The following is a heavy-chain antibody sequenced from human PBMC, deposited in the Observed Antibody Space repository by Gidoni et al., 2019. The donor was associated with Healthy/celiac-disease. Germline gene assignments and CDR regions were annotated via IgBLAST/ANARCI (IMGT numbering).Heavy chain of an antibody. D-gene: IGHD5-12*01. CDR1: GGSISSSSYY. CDR2: IYYSGST. V-gene: IGHV4-39*01. CDR3: ARREMATISY. J-gene: IGHJ4*02. Sequence: QLQLQESGPGLVKPSETLSPTCTVSGGSISSSSYYWGWIRQPPGKGLEWIGSIYYSGSTYYNPSLKSRVTISVDTSKNQFSLKLSSVTAADTAVYYCARREMATISYWGQGTLVTVSS.